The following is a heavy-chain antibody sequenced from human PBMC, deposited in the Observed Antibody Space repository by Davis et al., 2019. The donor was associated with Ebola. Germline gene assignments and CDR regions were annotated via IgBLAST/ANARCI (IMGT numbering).Heavy chain of an antibody. CDR1: GGSFSGYY. D-gene: IGHD3-22*01. V-gene: IGHV4-34*01. CDR2: INHSGST. CDR3: ARVPPTMILSNRDGWFDP. Sequence: PSETLSLTCAVYGGSFSGYYWSWIRQPPGKGLEWIGEINHSGSTNYNPSLKSRVTISVDTSKNQFSLKLSSVTAADTAVYYCARVPPTMILSNRDGWFDPWGQGTLVTVSS. J-gene: IGHJ5*02.